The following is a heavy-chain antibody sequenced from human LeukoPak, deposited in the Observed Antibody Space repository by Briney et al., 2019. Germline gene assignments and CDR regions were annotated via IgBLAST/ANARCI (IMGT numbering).Heavy chain of an antibody. V-gene: IGHV4-4*09. D-gene: IGHD2-15*01. CDR3: ARHVGRQIQPWDWFNP. Sequence: SETLSLTCTVSGGSISSYYWSWIRQPPGKGLGWIGYIYTSGSTNYNPSLKSRVTISVDTSKNQFSLKLSSVTAADTAVYYCARHVGRQIQPWDWFNPWGQGTLVTVSS. J-gene: IGHJ5*02. CDR1: GGSISSYY. CDR2: IYTSGST.